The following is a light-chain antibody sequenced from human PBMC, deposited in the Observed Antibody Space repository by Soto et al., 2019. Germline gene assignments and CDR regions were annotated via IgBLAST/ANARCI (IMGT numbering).Light chain of an antibody. CDR3: HQYGSSPYT. Sequence: EIVMTQSPATLSVSPGERATFSCRASQSVNTHLGWYQQKRGQAPRLLIYATSTRATGIPDRFSGSGSGTDFTLTISRLEPEDFAVYYCHQYGSSPYTFGQGTKVDIK. CDR1: QSVNTH. J-gene: IGKJ2*01. V-gene: IGKV3-20*01. CDR2: ATS.